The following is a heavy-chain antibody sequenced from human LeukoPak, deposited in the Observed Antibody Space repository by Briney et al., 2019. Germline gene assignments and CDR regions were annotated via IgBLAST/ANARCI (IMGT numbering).Heavy chain of an antibody. D-gene: IGHD2-2*01. J-gene: IGHJ6*02. CDR2: IIPILGIA. CDR1: GGTFSSYA. CDR3: ARYCSSTSCSNGMDV. Sequence: ASVTVSCKASGGTFSSYAISWVRQAPGQGLEWMGRIIPILGIANYAQKFQGRVTITADKSTSTAYTELSSLRSEDTAVYYCARYCSSTSCSNGMDVWGQGTTVTVSS. V-gene: IGHV1-69*04.